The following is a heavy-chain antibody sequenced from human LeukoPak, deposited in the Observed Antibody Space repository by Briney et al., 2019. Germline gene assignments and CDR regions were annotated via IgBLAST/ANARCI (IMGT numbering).Heavy chain of an antibody. CDR1: GYTFPNYG. J-gene: IGHJ6*03. CDR3: ARDLGIAADYYYYYYMDV. V-gene: IGHV1-18*01. Sequence: ASVKVSCKASGYTFPNYGISWVRQAPGKGLEWMGGFDPEDGETIYAQKLQGRVTMTTDTSTSTAYMELRSLRSDDTAVYYCARDLGIAADYYYYYYMDVWGKGTTVTVSS. D-gene: IGHD6-13*01. CDR2: FDPEDGET.